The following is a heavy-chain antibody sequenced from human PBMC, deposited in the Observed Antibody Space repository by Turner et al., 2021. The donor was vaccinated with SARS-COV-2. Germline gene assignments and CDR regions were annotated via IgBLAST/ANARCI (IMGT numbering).Heavy chain of an antibody. V-gene: IGHV3-21*01. CDR2: ISSSRSYI. J-gene: IGHJ1*01. D-gene: IGHD1-26*01. CDR1: GFSCSDCS. Sequence: ELQLVGSGGGLVGPGGALMLSCSASGFSCSDCSMNWVRQSPGNGLACVSSISSSRSYIYYVDTVKGRFTISRDNAKNSLYLQMNSLRADDTAVDYCARALRSGSFHYWGQGTLVTVSS. CDR3: ARALRSGSFHY.